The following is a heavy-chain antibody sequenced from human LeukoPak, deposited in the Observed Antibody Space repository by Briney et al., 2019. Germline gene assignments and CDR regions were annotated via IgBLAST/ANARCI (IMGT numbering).Heavy chain of an antibody. J-gene: IGHJ1*01. Sequence: PGGSLRLSCAASGSTLSTYWMKWVRQAPGKGLEWVANIKEDGSEKYYGDSVKGRFTISGDNAKNSLYLQMNSLRAEDTAVYYCARDSSGYQWGQGTLVTVSS. V-gene: IGHV3-7*01. D-gene: IGHD3-22*01. CDR2: IKEDGSEK. CDR3: ARDSSGYQ. CDR1: GSTLSTYW.